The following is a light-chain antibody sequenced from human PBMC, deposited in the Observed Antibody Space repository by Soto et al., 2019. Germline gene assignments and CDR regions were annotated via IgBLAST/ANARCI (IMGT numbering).Light chain of an antibody. Sequence: QSALAQPASVSGSFGQSITISCSGPNTDLGVYGYVSWYQHHPGKAPKLLIYDVNNRPSGISDRFSGSKSGNTASLTVSGLQAEDEADYYCSSYAGSSNVFGTGTKVTVL. CDR2: DVN. J-gene: IGLJ1*01. V-gene: IGLV2-14*01. CDR3: SSYAGSSNV. CDR1: NTDLGVYGY.